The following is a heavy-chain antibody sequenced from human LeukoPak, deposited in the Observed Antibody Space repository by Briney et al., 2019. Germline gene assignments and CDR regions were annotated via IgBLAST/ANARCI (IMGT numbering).Heavy chain of an antibody. Sequence: QPGGSLRLSCAASGFTFSSYGMHWVRQAPGKGLEWVAVISYDGSNKYYADSVKGRFTISRDNSKSTLYLQMNSLRAEDTAVYYCAAAVAGTGAFDIWGQGTMVTVSS. CDR3: AAAVAGTGAFDI. CDR1: GFTFSSYG. D-gene: IGHD6-19*01. CDR2: ISYDGSNK. V-gene: IGHV3-30*03. J-gene: IGHJ3*02.